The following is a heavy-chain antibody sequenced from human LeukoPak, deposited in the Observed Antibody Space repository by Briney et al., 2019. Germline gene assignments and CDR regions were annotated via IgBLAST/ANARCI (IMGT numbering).Heavy chain of an antibody. D-gene: IGHD6-13*01. CDR2: IYYSGST. CDR3: ARRSLRNSSWDY. V-gene: IGHV4-59*08. J-gene: IGHJ4*02. Sequence: SETLSLTCTVSGASMSSYYWSWIRQPPGKGLEWIGYIYYSGSTNYNLSLKSRVTISVDTSKSQFSLKLSSVTAADTAIYYCARRSLRNSSWDYWGQGTLVTVSS. CDR1: GASMSSYY.